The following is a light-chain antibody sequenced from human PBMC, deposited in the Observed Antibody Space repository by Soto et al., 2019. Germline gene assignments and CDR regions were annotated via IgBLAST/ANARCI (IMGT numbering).Light chain of an antibody. V-gene: IGKV1-27*01. CDR2: AAS. Sequence: DIQMTQSPSSLSASVGDRVTITCRASQGISNYLAWYQQKPGKVPKLLIYAASTLQSGVPSRFSGSGSGTDFTLTISSLQPEDVATYYCQKYNSAGTFGQGTKVEIK. CDR3: QKYNSAGT. CDR1: QGISNY. J-gene: IGKJ1*01.